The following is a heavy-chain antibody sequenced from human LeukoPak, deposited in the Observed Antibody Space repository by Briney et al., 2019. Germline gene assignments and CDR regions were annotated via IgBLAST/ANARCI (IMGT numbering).Heavy chain of an antibody. D-gene: IGHD2-2*01. CDR3: ARTYCSSTSCYFDY. Sequence: GGSLRLSCAASGFNFSTYAMTWVRQAPGKGLEWVSSISSNSSYIYYADSVKGRFTISRDNAKNSLYLQMNSLRAEDTAVYYCARTYCSSTSCYFDYWGQGTLVTVSS. V-gene: IGHV3-21*01. CDR1: GFNFSTYA. CDR2: ISSNSSYI. J-gene: IGHJ4*02.